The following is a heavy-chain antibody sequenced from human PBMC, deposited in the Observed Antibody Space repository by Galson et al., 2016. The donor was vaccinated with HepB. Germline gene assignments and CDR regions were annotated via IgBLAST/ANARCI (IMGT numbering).Heavy chain of an antibody. Sequence: PALVKPTQTLTLTCSFSGFSLATSGVGVGWLRQTPGKALEWRGIIYWDDDQHYSPSLKSRLTIIKEISKNQVFLTMTNMDPVDSGTYYCAHSLRYSFGLGYRSAFDIWGQGTMVTVSP. CDR1: GFSLATSGVG. J-gene: IGHJ3*02. CDR2: IYWDDDQ. V-gene: IGHV2-5*02. D-gene: IGHD3-10*01. CDR3: AHSLRYSFGLGYRSAFDI.